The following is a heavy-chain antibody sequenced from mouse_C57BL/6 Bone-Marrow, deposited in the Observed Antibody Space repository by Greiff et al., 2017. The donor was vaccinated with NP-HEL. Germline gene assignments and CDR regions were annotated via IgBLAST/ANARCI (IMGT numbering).Heavy chain of an antibody. Sequence: VQLQQSGPVLVKPGASVKMSCKASGYTFTDYYMNWVKQSHGKSLEWIGVINPYNGGTSYNQKFKGKATLTVDKSSSTAYMELNSLTSADSAVYVYASEGLTNYFDYWGQGTTLTVSA. J-gene: IGHJ2*01. CDR1: GYTFTDYY. CDR2: INPYNGGT. CDR3: ASEGLTNYFDY. D-gene: IGHD1-1*01. V-gene: IGHV1-19*01.